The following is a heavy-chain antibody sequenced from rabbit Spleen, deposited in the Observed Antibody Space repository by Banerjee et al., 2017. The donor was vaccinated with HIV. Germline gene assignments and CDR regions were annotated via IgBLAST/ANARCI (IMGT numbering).Heavy chain of an antibody. CDR2: IYAGSSGST. CDR3: ARESYVESGVVGKL. D-gene: IGHD1-1*01. CDR1: GFSFSNNDY. Sequence: QEQLVESGGGLVQPEGSLTLTCTASGFSFSNNDYMCWVRQAPGKGLEWIACIYAGSSGSTYYASWAKGRFTISKTSSTTVTLQMTSLTAADTATYFCARESYVESGVVGKLWGPGTLVTVS. V-gene: IGHV1S45*01. J-gene: IGHJ4*01.